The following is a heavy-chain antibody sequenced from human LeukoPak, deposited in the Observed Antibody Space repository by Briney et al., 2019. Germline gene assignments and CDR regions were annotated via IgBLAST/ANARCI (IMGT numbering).Heavy chain of an antibody. V-gene: IGHV3-7*01. CDR1: GFTYSRYY. Sequence: GGSLRLSCAVSGFTYSRYYMNWVRQAPGKGLEWVTNKRQDGSEKNCVDSVKGGFTISRDNPKSSLSLQMNDVRPEETAVYCSAEGGRGNGEVYWGQGTLVTVSS. D-gene: IGHD3-16*01. J-gene: IGHJ4*02. CDR2: KRQDGSEK. CDR3: AEGGRGNGEVY.